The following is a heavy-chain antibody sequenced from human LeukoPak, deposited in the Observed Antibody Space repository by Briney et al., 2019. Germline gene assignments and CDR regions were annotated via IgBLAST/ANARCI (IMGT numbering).Heavy chain of an antibody. CDR3: TILGYTYGRFDY. D-gene: IGHD5-18*01. V-gene: IGHV3-15*01. CDR2: IKSKTDGGTT. CDR1: GFTFSDAW. J-gene: IGHJ4*02. Sequence: GGSLRLSCAASGFTFSDAWMSWVRHAPGKGLEGVGRIKSKTDGGTTDYAAPVKGRITISRDDSKNTLYLQLNSVKTADTAVYYCTILGYTYGRFDYWGQGTMVTVSS.